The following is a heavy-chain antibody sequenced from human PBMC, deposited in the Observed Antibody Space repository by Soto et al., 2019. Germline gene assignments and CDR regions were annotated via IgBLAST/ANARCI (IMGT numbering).Heavy chain of an antibody. CDR3: ARGYGSGTRPYFDY. Sequence: QVQLQESGPGLVKPSQTLSLTCTVSGGSISSGSYYWNWIRQHPGKGLECIGYIYYSGSTYYTPSLKRRVTISVDTSKNQFSLKLNSVTAADTAVYYCARGYGSGTRPYFDYWGQGTLVTVSS. CDR1: GGSISSGSYY. CDR2: IYYSGST. J-gene: IGHJ4*02. V-gene: IGHV4-31*03. D-gene: IGHD3-10*01.